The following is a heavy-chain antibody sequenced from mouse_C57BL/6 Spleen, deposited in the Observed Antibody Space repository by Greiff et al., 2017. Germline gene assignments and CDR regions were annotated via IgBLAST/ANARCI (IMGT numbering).Heavy chain of an antibody. CDR2: IDPSDSYT. CDR3: ARRGNYYGSSPYWYFDV. CDR1: GYTFTSYW. Sequence: VQLQQPGAELVRPGTSVKLSCKASGYTFTSYWMHWVKQRPGQGLEWIGVIDPSDSYTNYNQKFKGKATLTVDTSSSTAYMQLSSLTSEDSAVYYGARRGNYYGSSPYWYFDVWGTGTTVTVSS. V-gene: IGHV1-59*01. J-gene: IGHJ1*03. D-gene: IGHD1-1*01.